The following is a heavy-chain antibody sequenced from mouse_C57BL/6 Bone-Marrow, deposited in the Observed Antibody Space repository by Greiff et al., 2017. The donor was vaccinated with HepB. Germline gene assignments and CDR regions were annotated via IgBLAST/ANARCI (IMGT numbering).Heavy chain of an antibody. Sequence: EVQRVESEGGLVQPGSSMKLSCTASGFTFSDYYMAWVRQVPEKGLEWVANINYDGSSTYYLDSLKSRFIISRDNAKNILYLQMSSLKSEDTATYYCARDGGPYFDYWGQGTTLTVSS. J-gene: IGHJ2*01. CDR2: INYDGSST. CDR3: ARDGGPYFDY. V-gene: IGHV5-16*01. CDR1: GFTFSDYY.